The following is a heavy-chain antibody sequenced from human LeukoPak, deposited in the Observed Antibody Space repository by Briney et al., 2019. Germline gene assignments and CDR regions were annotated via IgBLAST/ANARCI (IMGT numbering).Heavy chain of an antibody. CDR2: ISGSGDST. Sequence: GGSLRLSCAASGFTFNSYAVSWVRQAPGKGLEWVSAISGSGDSTYYADSVRGRFTISRDNSKNTLYLQMNSLRAGDTAVYYCAKDSTMSGSYYGMDVWGQGTTVTVSS. D-gene: IGHD3-22*01. CDR1: GFTFNSYA. V-gene: IGHV3-23*01. J-gene: IGHJ6*02. CDR3: AKDSTMSGSYYGMDV.